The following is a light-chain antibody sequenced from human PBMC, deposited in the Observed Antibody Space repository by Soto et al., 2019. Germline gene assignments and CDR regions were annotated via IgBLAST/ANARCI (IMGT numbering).Light chain of an antibody. CDR3: QQRSNWPT. CDR2: GAS. CDR1: ECVGNNY. J-gene: IGKJ5*01. V-gene: IGKV3D-20*02. Sequence: IALTQSPDTLSLFPGAWAALCCRASECVGNNYIARYQQRPGQAPRLLIYGASIRATDIPGRFGGHGSGTDFILTISSLEPEDFAVYYCQQRSNWPTFGQGTRLEIK.